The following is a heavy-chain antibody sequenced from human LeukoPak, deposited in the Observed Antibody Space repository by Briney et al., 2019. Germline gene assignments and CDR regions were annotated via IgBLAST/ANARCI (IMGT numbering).Heavy chain of an antibody. D-gene: IGHD3-3*01. CDR2: IYYSGST. V-gene: IGHV4-39*01. J-gene: IGHJ6*03. CDR3: ARQFDFWSGSAYYYYYYMDV. CDR1: GGSISSSSYY. Sequence: SETLSLTCTVSGGSISSSSYYWGWIRQPPGKGLEWIGSIYYSGSTYYNPSPKSRVTISVDTSKNQFSLKLSSVTAADTAVYYCARQFDFWSGSAYYYYYYMDVWGKGTTVTVSS.